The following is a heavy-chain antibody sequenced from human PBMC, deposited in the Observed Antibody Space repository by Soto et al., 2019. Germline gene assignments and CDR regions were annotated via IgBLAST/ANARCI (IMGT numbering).Heavy chain of an antibody. D-gene: IGHD3-16*01. CDR1: GVSISRISYY. CDR3: ARRYGGNFDY. J-gene: IGHJ4*02. V-gene: IGHV4-39*01. Sequence: SETLWLTCSVPGVSISRISYYWGWIRQPPGKGLEWIGSIYYSGSTYYNPSLKSRVTISVDTSKNQFSLKLSSVTAADTAVYYCARRYGGNFDYWGQGTLVTVS. CDR2: IYYSGST.